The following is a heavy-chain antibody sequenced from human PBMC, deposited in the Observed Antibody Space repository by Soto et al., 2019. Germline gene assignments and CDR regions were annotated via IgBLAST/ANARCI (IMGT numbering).Heavy chain of an antibody. CDR3: AREDSSGYDFDY. J-gene: IGHJ4*02. CDR1: GGSFSGYY. CDR2: INHSGST. V-gene: IGHV4-34*01. D-gene: IGHD3-22*01. Sequence: SETLSLTCAVYGGSFSGYYWSWIRQPPGKGLEWIGEINHSGSTNYNPSLKSRVTISVDTSKNQFSLKLSSVTAADTAVYYCAREDSSGYDFDYWGKGTLVTVST.